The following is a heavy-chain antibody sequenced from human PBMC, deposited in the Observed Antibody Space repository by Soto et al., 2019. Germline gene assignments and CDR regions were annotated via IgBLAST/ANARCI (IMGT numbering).Heavy chain of an antibody. V-gene: IGHV4-34*01. Sequence: PSETLSLTCAVYGGSFSVYYWSWIRQPPGKGLEWIGEINHSGSTNYNPSLKSRVTISVDTSKNQFSLKLSSVTAADTAVYYCARANWNYAFDAFDIWGQGTMVTVSS. J-gene: IGHJ3*02. CDR3: ARANWNYAFDAFDI. D-gene: IGHD1-7*01. CDR2: INHSGST. CDR1: GGSFSVYY.